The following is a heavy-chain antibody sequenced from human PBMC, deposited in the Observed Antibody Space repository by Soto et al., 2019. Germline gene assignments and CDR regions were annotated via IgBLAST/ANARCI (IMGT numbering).Heavy chain of an antibody. Sequence: GGSLRLSCAASGFTFSSYAMHWVRQAPGKGLEWVAVISYDGSNKYYADSVKGRFTISRDNSKNTLYLQMNSLRATDTAVYYCARDGRKQLVRVMRDFDFWGQGTLVTVSS. V-gene: IGHV3-30-3*01. D-gene: IGHD3-10*01. CDR1: GFTFSSYA. J-gene: IGHJ4*02. CDR3: ARDGRKQLVRVMRDFDF. CDR2: ISYDGSNK.